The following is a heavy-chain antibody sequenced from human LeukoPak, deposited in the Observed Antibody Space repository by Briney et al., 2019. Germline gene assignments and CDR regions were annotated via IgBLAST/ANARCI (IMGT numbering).Heavy chain of an antibody. Sequence: GGSLRLSCTVSGFTVSSNSMSWVRQAPGKGLEWVSFIYSGTTHYSDSVKGRFTISRDNSKNTLYLQMNSLRAEDTAVYYCVRDRGWLSNPGYFDYWGRGTLVTVSS. CDR2: IYSGTT. CDR3: VRDRGWLSNPGYFDY. D-gene: IGHD3-22*01. CDR1: GFTVSSNS. J-gene: IGHJ4*02. V-gene: IGHV3-53*01.